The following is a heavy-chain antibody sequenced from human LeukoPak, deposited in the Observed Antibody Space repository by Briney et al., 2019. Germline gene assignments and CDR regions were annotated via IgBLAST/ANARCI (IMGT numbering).Heavy chain of an antibody. CDR2: INHSGST. J-gene: IGHJ3*02. D-gene: IGHD2-2*01. CDR1: GGSFSGYY. V-gene: IGHV4-34*01. Sequence: SETLSLTCAVYGGSFSGYYWSWIRQPPGKGLEWIGEINHSGSTNYNPSLKSRVTISVDTSKNQFSLKLSSVTAADTAVYYCARLSLGYCSSTSCQDAFDIWGQGTMVTVSS. CDR3: ARLSLGYCSSTSCQDAFDI.